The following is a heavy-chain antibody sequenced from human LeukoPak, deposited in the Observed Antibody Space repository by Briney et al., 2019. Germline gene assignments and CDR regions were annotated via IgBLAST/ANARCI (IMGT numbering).Heavy chain of an antibody. V-gene: IGHV1-18*01. CDR2: ISAYNGNT. D-gene: IGHD1-26*01. CDR3: ARDQRWELIWWFDP. CDR1: GYTFTSYG. J-gene: IGHJ5*02. Sequence: ASVKVSCKASGYTFTSYGISWVRQAPGQGLEWMGWISAYNGNTNYAQKLQGRVTMTTDTSTSTVYMELRSLRSDDTAVYYCARDQRWELIWWFDPWGQGTLVTVSS.